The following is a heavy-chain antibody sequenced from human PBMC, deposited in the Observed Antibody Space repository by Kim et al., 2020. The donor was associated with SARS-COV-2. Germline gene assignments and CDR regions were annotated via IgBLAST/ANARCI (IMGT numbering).Heavy chain of an antibody. CDR1: GFTFNTYS. CDR3: ARDLGTYDFDY. CDR2: ISSSSNI. V-gene: IGHV3-21*01. J-gene: IGHJ4*02. Sequence: GGSLRLSCAASGFTFNTYSMNWVRQAPGKGLEWVSGISSSSNIYYADSVKGRFTISRDNAKNSLYLQMNSLRAEDTAVYYCARDLGTYDFDYWGQGTLVTVSS. D-gene: IGHD1-1*01.